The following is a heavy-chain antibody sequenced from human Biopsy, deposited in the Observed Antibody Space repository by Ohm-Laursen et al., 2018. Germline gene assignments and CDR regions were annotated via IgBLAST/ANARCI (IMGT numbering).Heavy chain of an antibody. CDR2: INTYSGNT. CDR3: ARDYYPYVDYLKDVPLCDS. J-gene: IGHJ4*02. V-gene: IGHV1-18*01. D-gene: IGHD4-17*01. CDR1: GYTFTSYD. Sequence: GASVKVSCKVSGYTFTSYDISWVRQAPGQGLEWMGWINTYSGNTNYGKKFHDRVIMTSDTSTSTAYLEHRSLRSDDTAVYYCARDYYPYVDYLKDVPLCDSWGQGTLVTVSS.